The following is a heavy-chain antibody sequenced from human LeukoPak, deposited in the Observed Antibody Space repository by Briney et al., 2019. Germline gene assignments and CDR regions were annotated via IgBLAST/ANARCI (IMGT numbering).Heavy chain of an antibody. D-gene: IGHD2-21*02. Sequence: ASVKVSCKASRGMFSTYAISWVRQAPGQGPEWMGGIIPISTTANYAQKFQGRVTITSDEFTRTAYMEVYSLKCEDTAVYYCTIGPFCGVDCYAVDYWGQGTLVTVSS. CDR2: IIPISTTA. CDR3: TIGPFCGVDCYAVDY. J-gene: IGHJ4*02. CDR1: RGMFSTYA. V-gene: IGHV1-69*13.